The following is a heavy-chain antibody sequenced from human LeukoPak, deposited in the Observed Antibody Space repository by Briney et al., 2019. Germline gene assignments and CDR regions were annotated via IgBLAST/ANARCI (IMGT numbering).Heavy chain of an antibody. CDR2: IIPSGHTT. CDR1: GFTFSSHG. V-gene: IGHV3-23*01. CDR3: AKQIRNWGSGSYRDYFDY. Sequence: PGGSLRLSCAASGFTFSSHGMNWVRQAPGKGLEWVSGIIPSGHTTYYADSVKGRFTISRDNSKNTLFLQMNSLRAEDTAVYYCAKQIRNWGSGSYRDYFDYWGQGTLVTVSS. D-gene: IGHD1-26*01. J-gene: IGHJ4*02.